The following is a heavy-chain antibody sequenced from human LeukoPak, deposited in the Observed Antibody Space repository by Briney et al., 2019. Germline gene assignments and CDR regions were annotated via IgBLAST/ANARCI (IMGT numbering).Heavy chain of an antibody. CDR3: ARGKGIAVSSFDS. Sequence: GGSLRLSCAASGFTFSSYAMSWVRQAPGKGLERVSGISGSGTSTSYADSVKGRFTITRDNSKNTMSLQMNSLRAEDTALYYCARGKGIAVSSFDSWGQGTLVTVSS. V-gene: IGHV3-23*01. D-gene: IGHD6-19*01. CDR2: ISGSGTST. J-gene: IGHJ4*02. CDR1: GFTFSSYA.